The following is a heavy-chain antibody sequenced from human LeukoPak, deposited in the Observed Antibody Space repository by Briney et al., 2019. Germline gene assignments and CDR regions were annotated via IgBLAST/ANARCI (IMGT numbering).Heavy chain of an antibody. CDR3: ARDRGFDY. V-gene: IGHV3-21*01. CDR2: ISSCSSYI. D-gene: IGHD3-10*01. CDR1: GFTFSSYS. Sequence: GSLRLSCAASGFTFSSYSMNWVRQAPGKGLEWVSSISSCSSYIYYADSVKGRFTISRDNAKNSLYLQMNSLRAEDTAVYYCARDRGFDYWGQGTLVTVSS. J-gene: IGHJ4*02.